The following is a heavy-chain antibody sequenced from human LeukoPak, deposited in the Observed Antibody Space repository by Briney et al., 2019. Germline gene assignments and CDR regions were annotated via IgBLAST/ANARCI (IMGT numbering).Heavy chain of an antibody. CDR2: IYASGNT. J-gene: IGHJ4*02. Sequence: PSETLSLTCTVSGGSISSYYWSWVRQPAGKGLEWIGRIYASGNTNYNPSLKGRVTMTVDTSKNQFSLNLSSVTAADTAVYYCARGPRGNVDYWGQGTLVTVSS. CDR3: ARGPRGNVDY. V-gene: IGHV4-4*07. CDR1: GGSISSYY.